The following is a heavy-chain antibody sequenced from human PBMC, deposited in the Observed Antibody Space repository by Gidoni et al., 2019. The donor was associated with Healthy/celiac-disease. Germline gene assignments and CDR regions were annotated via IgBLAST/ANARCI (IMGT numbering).Heavy chain of an antibody. CDR3: ASPRGAWELATFDY. V-gene: IGHV3-7*01. CDR2: IKQDGSEK. J-gene: IGHJ4*02. D-gene: IGHD1-26*01. Sequence: EVQLVESGGGLVQPGGSLRLSCAASGFIFSSYWMSWVRQAPGKGLEWVANIKQDGSEKYYVDSVKGRFTISRDNAKNSLYLQMNSLRAEDTAVYYCASPRGAWELATFDYWGQGTLVTVSS. CDR1: GFIFSSYW.